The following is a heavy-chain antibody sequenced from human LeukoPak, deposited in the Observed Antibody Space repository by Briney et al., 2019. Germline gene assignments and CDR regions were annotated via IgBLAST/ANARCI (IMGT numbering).Heavy chain of an antibody. V-gene: IGHV1-18*01. J-gene: IGHJ3*02. D-gene: IGHD3-16*01. CDR1: GYTFMSHG. CDR2: ISGSSSNT. CDR3: ARATGTWGHDGFDI. Sequence: ASVKVSCKAYGYTFMSHGISWVRQAPGQGLEWMGWISGSSSNTNYAQRLQGRVTMTTDTSTTTAYMELRSLRSDDTAVYYCARATGTWGHDGFDIWGQGTVVTVSS.